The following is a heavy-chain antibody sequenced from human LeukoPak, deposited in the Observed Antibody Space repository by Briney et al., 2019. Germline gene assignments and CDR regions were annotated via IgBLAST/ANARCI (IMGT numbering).Heavy chain of an antibody. D-gene: IGHD3-10*01. J-gene: IGHJ5*02. Sequence: ASVKVSCKASDYTCTSYGISWVRQAPGQGLEWMGWISAYNGNTNYAQKLQGRVTMTTDTSTSTAYMELRSLRSDDTAVYYCARDHIGRGAILGNWFDPWGQGTLVTVSS. CDR3: ARDHIGRGAILGNWFDP. V-gene: IGHV1-18*04. CDR2: ISAYNGNT. CDR1: DYTCTSYG.